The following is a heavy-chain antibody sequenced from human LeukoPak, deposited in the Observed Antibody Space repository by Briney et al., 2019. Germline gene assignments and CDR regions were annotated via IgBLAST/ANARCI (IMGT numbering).Heavy chain of an antibody. D-gene: IGHD5-24*01. V-gene: IGHV3-74*03. CDR3: ARVGGYNSYFDY. CDR1: GFTFGSCW. J-gene: IGHJ4*02. CDR2: INGDGSST. Sequence: TGGSLRLSCAASGFTFGSCWMHWVRQAPGKGLVWVSRINGDGSSTTYADSVRGRFTISRDNAKNTLYLQMNSLRDEDTAVYYCARVGGYNSYFDYWGQGSLVTVSS.